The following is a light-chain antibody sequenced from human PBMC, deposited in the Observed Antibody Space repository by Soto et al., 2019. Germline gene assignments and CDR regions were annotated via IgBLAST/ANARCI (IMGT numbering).Light chain of an antibody. Sequence: QSALTQPASVSGSPGQSVTISCTGTSNDVGGYKYVAWYQQHPGKAPKLMIYDVSSRPSGISNRFSGSKSGNTASLTISGLQTEDEADYYCSSYTNTNTYVFGTGTKVTVL. CDR2: DVS. V-gene: IGLV2-14*01. CDR3: SSYTNTNTYV. J-gene: IGLJ1*01. CDR1: SNDVGGYKY.